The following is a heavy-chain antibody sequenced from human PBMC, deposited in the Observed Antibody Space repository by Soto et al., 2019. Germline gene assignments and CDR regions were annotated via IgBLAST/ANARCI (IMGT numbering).Heavy chain of an antibody. CDR1: GFLFNSYG. J-gene: IGHJ4*02. CDR3: AKDAPSVGLRLGELAQNNFDF. D-gene: IGHD3-16*01. CDR2: ISYDGSKK. Sequence: HPGGSLRLSCAASGFLFNSYGMHWVRQAPGKGLEWVAVISYDGSKKLYADSVKGRFTISRDNSKNTLYLQMNSLSGVDTAVYYCAKDAPSVGLRLGELAQNNFDFWGQGPLLTVSS. V-gene: IGHV3-30*18.